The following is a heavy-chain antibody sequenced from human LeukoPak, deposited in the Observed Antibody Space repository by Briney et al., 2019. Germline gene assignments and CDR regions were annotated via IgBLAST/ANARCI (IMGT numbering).Heavy chain of an antibody. CDR3: ARGTGDVVPAAPPDY. J-gene: IGHJ4*02. V-gene: IGHV1-8*01. Sequence: GASVKVSCKASGYTFTSSDINWVRHATGQGLEWMGWTNPNSGSTGYAQKFQGRVTMTRNTSISTAYMELSSLRSEDTAVYYCARGTGDVVPAAPPDYWGQGTLVTVSS. CDR2: TNPNSGST. D-gene: IGHD2-2*01. CDR1: GYTFTSSD.